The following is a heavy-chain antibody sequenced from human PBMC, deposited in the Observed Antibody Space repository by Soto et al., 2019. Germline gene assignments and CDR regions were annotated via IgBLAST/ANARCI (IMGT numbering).Heavy chain of an antibody. V-gene: IGHV4-30-2*01. J-gene: IGHJ4*01. D-gene: IGHD2-2*01. CDR3: ARGRVVVPAADMFNCLEN. Sequence: SETLSLTCAISGAPITRGGYSWNWIRPPPGKGLEWIGYIFHGGITYYNPSLRSRVTISVDRSRTQFSLKMSSVTAADTAVYYCARGRVVVPAADMFNCLENWGQGALVTVSS. CDR1: GAPITRGGYS. CDR2: IFHGGIT.